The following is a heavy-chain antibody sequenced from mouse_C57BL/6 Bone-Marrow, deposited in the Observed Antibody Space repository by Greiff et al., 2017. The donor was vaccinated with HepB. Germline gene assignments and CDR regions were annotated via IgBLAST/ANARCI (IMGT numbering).Heavy chain of an antibody. CDR3: ARHADSSYWYFDV. J-gene: IGHJ1*03. CDR1: GFSLTSYG. Sequence: VKVEESGPGLVAPSQSLSITCTVSGFSLTSYGVHWVRQPPGKGLEWLVVIWSDGSTTYNSALKSRLSIRKDNSKSQVFLKMNSLQTDDTAMYYCARHADSSYWYFDVWGTGTTVTVSS. CDR2: IWSDGST. V-gene: IGHV2-6-1*01. D-gene: IGHD1-1*01.